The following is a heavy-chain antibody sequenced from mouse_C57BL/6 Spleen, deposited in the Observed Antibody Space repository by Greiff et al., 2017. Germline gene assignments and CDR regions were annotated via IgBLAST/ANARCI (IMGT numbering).Heavy chain of an antibody. J-gene: IGHJ4*01. CDR3: ARGNWDYYAMDY. CDR2: ISYSGST. Sequence: VQLQQSGPGMVKPSQSLSLTCTVTGYSITSGYDWHWIRHFPGNKLEWMGYISYSGSTNYNPSLKSRISITHATSKNHFFLKLNSVTTEDTATYYCARGNWDYYAMDYWGQGTSVTVSS. V-gene: IGHV3-1*01. D-gene: IGHD4-1*01. CDR1: GYSITSGYD.